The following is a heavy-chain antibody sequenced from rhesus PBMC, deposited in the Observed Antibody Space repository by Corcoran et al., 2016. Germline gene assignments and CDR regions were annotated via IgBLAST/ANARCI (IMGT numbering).Heavy chain of an antibody. CDR1: GYSISSGYY. CDR2: IYGSGGTN. V-gene: IGHV4S14*01. D-gene: IGHD5-36*01. J-gene: IGHJ4*01. CDR3: GFSYGQY. Sequence: QVQLQESGPGLVKPSEPLSLTCAVDGYSISSGYYWNWIRQPPGKGLEWIGSIYGSGGTNYINPSRKRRVTLSVDTSKNQCSLKLSSGTAADTAVYYCGFSYGQYWGQGVLVTVSS.